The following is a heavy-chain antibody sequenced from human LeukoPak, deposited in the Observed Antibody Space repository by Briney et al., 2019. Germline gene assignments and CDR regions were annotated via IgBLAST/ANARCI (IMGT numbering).Heavy chain of an antibody. CDR3: ARVVKWLVGYYYYYMDV. D-gene: IGHD6-19*01. V-gene: IGHV4-59*01. CDR2: IYYSGST. Sequence: PSETLSLTCTVSGGSISSYYWSWIRQPPGKGPEWIGYIYYSGSTNYNPSLKSRVTISVDTSKNQFSLKLSSVTAADTAVYYCARVVKWLVGYYYYYMDVWGKGTTVTVSS. J-gene: IGHJ6*03. CDR1: GGSISSYY.